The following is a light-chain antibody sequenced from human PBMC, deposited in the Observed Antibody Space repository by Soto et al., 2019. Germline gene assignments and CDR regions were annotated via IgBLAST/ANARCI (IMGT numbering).Light chain of an antibody. CDR2: DVS. CDR3: SSYTRSSTVV. V-gene: IGLV2-14*01. J-gene: IGLJ3*02. Sequence: QSVLTQPASVSGSPGQSITFSCTGTSSDIGAYNFVSWYQQHPGKAPTLMIYDVSYRPSGVSNRFSGSKSGNTASLTISGLQAEDEADYYCSSYTRSSTVVFGGGTKLTVL. CDR1: SSDIGAYNF.